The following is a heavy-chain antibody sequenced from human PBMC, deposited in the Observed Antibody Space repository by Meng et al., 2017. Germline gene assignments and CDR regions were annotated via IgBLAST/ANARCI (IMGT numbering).Heavy chain of an antibody. Sequence: GQPVGVWGGLLPPGGSLRLSFAASGFTFSSYWMSWVRQAPGKGLEWVANIKQDGSEKYYVDSVKGRFTISRDNAKNSLYLQMNSLRAEDTAVYYCAREAFGEQNDYWGQGTLVTVSS. CDR3: AREAFGEQNDY. D-gene: IGHD3-10*01. CDR1: GFTFSSYW. J-gene: IGHJ4*02. V-gene: IGHV3-7*01. CDR2: IKQDGSEK.